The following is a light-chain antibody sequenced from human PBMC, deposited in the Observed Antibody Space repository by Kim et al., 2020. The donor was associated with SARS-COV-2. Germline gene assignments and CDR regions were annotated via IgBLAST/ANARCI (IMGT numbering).Light chain of an antibody. CDR2: GAF. Sequence: LSPGERATLSCRARQSVSNKNVGWFQQKAGQAPRLLIFGAFNRATGVPDRFSGSGSGTDFTLTISRLEPEDFAVYYCQQYGGSPPTFGQGTKLEI. J-gene: IGKJ2*01. V-gene: IGKV3-20*01. CDR1: QSVSNKN. CDR3: QQYGGSPPT.